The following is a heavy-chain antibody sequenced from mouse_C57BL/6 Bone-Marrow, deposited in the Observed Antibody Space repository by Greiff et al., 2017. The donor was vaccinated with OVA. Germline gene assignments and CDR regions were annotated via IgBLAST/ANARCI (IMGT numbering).Heavy chain of an antibody. CDR2: IGWDDDK. CDR3: ARIDYYGNAWFAY. CDR1: GFSLSTFGMG. Sequence: QVTLKESGPGLLQPSQSLSLTCSFSGFSLSTFGMGVGWIRQPSGKALEWRAHIGWDDDKYYNPALKSRLTISKDTSKNQVFLKIANVDTADTATYYCARIDYYGNAWFAYWGQGTLVTVSA. D-gene: IGHD2-1*01. V-gene: IGHV8-8*01. J-gene: IGHJ3*01.